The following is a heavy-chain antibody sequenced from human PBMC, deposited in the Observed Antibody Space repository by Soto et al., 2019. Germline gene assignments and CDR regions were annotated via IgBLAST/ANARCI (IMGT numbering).Heavy chain of an antibody. CDR1: GGTFSSYA. D-gene: IGHD3-22*01. CDR2: IIPIFGTA. Sequence: GASVKVSCKASGGTFSSYAISWVRQAPGQGLEWMGGIIPIFGTANYAQKFQGRVTITADKSTSTAYMELSSLRSEDTAVYYCAIDRSHYDDSSGPARFFDYWGQGTLVTVSS. V-gene: IGHV1-69*06. CDR3: AIDRSHYDDSSGPARFFDY. J-gene: IGHJ4*02.